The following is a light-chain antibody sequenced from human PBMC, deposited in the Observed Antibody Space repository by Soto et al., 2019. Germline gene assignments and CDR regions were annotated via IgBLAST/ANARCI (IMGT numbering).Light chain of an antibody. CDR1: QSVSSH. J-gene: IGKJ2*01. V-gene: IGKV3-15*01. CDR2: GAS. CDR3: QQYNNWPYT. Sequence: ERVMTKSPATLYVSPGERATLSCRANQSVSSHLAWYQQKPGQAPRLLIYGASTRATGIPARFSGSGSGTEFTLTISSLQSDDFAVYHCQQYNNWPYTFGQGTKLEIK.